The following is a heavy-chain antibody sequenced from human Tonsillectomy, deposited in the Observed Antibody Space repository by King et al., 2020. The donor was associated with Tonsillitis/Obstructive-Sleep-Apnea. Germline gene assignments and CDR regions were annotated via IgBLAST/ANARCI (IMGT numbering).Heavy chain of an antibody. CDR1: GYTLTELS. CDR3: ATDGPGACSGGSCRRHELYYYGMDV. J-gene: IGHJ6*02. D-gene: IGHD2-15*01. CDR2: FDPEDGEV. V-gene: IGHV1-24*01. Sequence: QLVQSGAEVKKPGASVKVSCKVSGYTLTELSMHWVRQAPGKGLEWMGGFDPEDGEVIYAQKFQGRVTMTEDTSTDTAYMELSSLKAEDTAVYYCATDGPGACSGGSCRRHELYYYGMDVWGQGTTVTVSS.